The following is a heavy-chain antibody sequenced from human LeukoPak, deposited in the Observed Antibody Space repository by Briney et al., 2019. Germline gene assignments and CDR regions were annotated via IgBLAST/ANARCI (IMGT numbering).Heavy chain of an antibody. CDR1: GFTFSDYY. CDR2: ISSSSSYT. D-gene: IGHD3-10*01. J-gene: IGHJ5*02. V-gene: IGHV3-11*06. Sequence: GGFLRLSCAASGFTFSDYYMSWIRQAPGKGLEWVSYISSSSSYTNYADSVKGRFTISRDNAKSSLYLQMNSLRAEDTAVYYCARDHYYGSGSQNWFDPWGQGTLVTVSS. CDR3: ARDHYYGSGSQNWFDP.